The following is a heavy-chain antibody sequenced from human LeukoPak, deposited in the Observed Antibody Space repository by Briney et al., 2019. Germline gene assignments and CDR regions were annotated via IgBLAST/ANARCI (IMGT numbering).Heavy chain of an antibody. Sequence: GGSLRLSCAASGFTFSSYAMSWVRQAPGKGLEWVSAISGSGGSTYYADSVKGRFTISRDNSKNTLYLQMNSLRAEDTAVYYCAKDLHSSSWSYYYYMDVWGKGTTVTVSS. CDR3: AKDLHSSSWSYYYYMDV. V-gene: IGHV3-23*01. CDR1: GFTFSSYA. CDR2: ISGSGGST. J-gene: IGHJ6*03. D-gene: IGHD6-13*01.